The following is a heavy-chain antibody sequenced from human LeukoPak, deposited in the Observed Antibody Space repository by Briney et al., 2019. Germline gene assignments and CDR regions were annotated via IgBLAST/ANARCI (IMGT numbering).Heavy chain of an antibody. D-gene: IGHD3-3*01. V-gene: IGHV1-2*06. J-gene: IGHJ4*02. CDR1: GYTFTGYY. Sequence: GASVKVSCKASGYTFTGYYMHWVRQAPGQGLEWMGRINPNSGGTNYAQKFQGRVTMTRDTSISTAYMELSRLRSDDTAVYYCARYGTYYDFWSGYPTLFDYWGQGTLVTVSS. CDR2: INPNSGGT. CDR3: ARYGTYYDFWSGYPTLFDY.